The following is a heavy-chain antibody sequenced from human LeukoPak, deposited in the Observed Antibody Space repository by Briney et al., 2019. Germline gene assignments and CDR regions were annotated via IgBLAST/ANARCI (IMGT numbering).Heavy chain of an antibody. Sequence: GGSLRLSGAASGFTFSSYSMNWVRQAPGKGLEWVSSISSSSYIYYADSVKSRFTISRDNAKNSLYLQMNSLRAEDTAVYYCAREGYCDSTSCFDAFDIWGQGTMVTVSS. J-gene: IGHJ3*02. CDR1: GFTFSSYS. D-gene: IGHD2-2*01. CDR2: ISSSSYI. CDR3: AREGYCDSTSCFDAFDI. V-gene: IGHV3-21*06.